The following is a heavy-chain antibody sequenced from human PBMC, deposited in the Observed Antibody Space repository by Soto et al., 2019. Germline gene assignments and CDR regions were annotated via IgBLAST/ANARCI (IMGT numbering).Heavy chain of an antibody. CDR1: GGSTTSDYYY. CDR2: LYYNGST. Sequence: SETLSLTCTVSGGSTTSDYYYWGWVRQPPGKGLEWIGSLYYNGSTYCNPSLKTRLTISGDTSKNQFSLKMTSVTAADTAVYYCVRLLYVWGQGTLVTSPQ. D-gene: IGHD2-8*01. CDR3: VRLLYV. V-gene: IGHV4-39*01. J-gene: IGHJ4*02.